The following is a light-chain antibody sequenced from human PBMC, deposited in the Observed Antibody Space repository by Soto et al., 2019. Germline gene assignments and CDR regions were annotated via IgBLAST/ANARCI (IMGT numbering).Light chain of an antibody. CDR1: NSDVGGYDR. CDR3: ISYIPSTTTHWV. CDR2: EVY. V-gene: IGLV2-14*01. J-gene: IGLJ3*02. Sequence: QFVLTQPASVSGSPGQSITISCTGTNSDVGGYDRVSWYQHHPGKAPKLLIFEVYNRPSGISDRFSGSKSGDTASLTISGLQAEDEADYYCISYIPSTTTHWVFGGGTKVTVL.